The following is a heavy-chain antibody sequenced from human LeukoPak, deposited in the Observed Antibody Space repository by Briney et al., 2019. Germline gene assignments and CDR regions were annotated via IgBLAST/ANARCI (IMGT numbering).Heavy chain of an antibody. Sequence: PGGSLRLSCAASGFTFSSYSINWVRQAPGKGLEWVSYISGSSTTIYYADSVKGRFTISRDNAKNSLYLEMNSLRDQDTAVYYCARVLVGATASWRRGTLVSVSS. CDR2: ISGSSTTI. J-gene: IGHJ5*02. V-gene: IGHV3-48*02. D-gene: IGHD1-26*01. CDR3: ARVLVGATAS. CDR1: GFTFSSYS.